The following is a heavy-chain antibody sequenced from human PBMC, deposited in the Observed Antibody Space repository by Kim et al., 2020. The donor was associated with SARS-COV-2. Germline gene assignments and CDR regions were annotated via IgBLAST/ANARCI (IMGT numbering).Heavy chain of an antibody. CDR3: VRRVSVRPFYAFVI. D-gene: IGHD6-6*01. J-gene: IGHJ3*02. CDR2: IYTSGTT. Sequence: SETLSLTCTVSGGSISTYYWTWIRQPPGKGLEWIGCIYTSGTTNYNPSLKSRVTISVDTSKNQFSLRLSSVTAADTAVYYCVRRVSVRPFYAFVIWCHG. V-gene: IGHV4-4*08. CDR1: GGSISTYY.